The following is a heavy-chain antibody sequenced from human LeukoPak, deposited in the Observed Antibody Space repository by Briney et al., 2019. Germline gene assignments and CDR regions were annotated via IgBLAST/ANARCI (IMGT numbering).Heavy chain of an antibody. CDR1: GFTFSSFP. CDR3: ARSMIPGRWYFDL. J-gene: IGHJ2*01. D-gene: IGHD3-16*01. Sequence: GGSLRLSCAVSGFTFSSFPFHWVRQAPGKGLEWVAAISTDGSYKYHGDSVKGRFTISRDNPMNTLYLQMNGPRPDDTAVYYCARSMIPGRWYFDLWGRGTLVTVSS. CDR2: ISTDGSYK. V-gene: IGHV3-30*04.